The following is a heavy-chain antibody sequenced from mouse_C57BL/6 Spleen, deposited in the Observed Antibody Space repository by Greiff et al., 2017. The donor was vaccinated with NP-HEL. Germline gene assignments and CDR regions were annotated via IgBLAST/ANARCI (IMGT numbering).Heavy chain of an antibody. D-gene: IGHD1-1*01. J-gene: IGHJ4*01. CDR3: AKPRFITTVVATRDYAMDY. CDR1: GFSLTSYG. CDR2: IWGDGST. V-gene: IGHV2-3*01. Sequence: VQLQESGPGLVAPSQSLSITCTVSGFSLTSYGVSWVRQPPGKGLEWLGVIWGDGSTNYHSALISRLSISKDNSKSQVFLKLNSLQTDDTATYYCAKPRFITTVVATRDYAMDYWGQGTSVTVSS.